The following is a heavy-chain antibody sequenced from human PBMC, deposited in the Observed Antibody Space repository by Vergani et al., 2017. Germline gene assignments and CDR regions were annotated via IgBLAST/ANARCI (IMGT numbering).Heavy chain of an antibody. V-gene: IGHV3-9*01. CDR3: AKDSGISSNWYTD. J-gene: IGHJ4*02. Sequence: EVQLVESGGGLVQPGRSLRLSCAASGFTFDDYAMHWVRQAPGKGLEWVSGISGNSGSIGYADSVKGQFTISRDNAKNSLYLQLNSLGAEDTGLYYCAKDSGISSNWYTDWGQGTLVTVSS. CDR2: ISGNSGSI. CDR1: GFTFDDYA. D-gene: IGHD6-13*01.